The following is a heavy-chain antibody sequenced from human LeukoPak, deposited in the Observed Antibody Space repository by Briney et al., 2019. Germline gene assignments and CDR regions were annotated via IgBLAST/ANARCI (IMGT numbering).Heavy chain of an antibody. CDR1: GFTFSNYN. CDR2: VYYSGST. CDR3: ARHPSGYYEN. Sequence: GSLRLSCAASGFTFSNYNMNWVRQPPGKGLEWVASVYYSGSTYYSPSLKSRVTISRDTTKNQFSLRLSSVTAADTAIYFCARHPSGYYENWGQGTLVTVSS. D-gene: IGHD3-22*01. J-gene: IGHJ4*02. V-gene: IGHV4-59*05.